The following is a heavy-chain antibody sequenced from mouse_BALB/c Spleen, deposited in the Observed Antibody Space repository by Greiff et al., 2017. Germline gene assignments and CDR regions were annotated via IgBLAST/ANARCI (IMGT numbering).Heavy chain of an antibody. V-gene: IGHV1-69*02. J-gene: IGHJ4*01. CDR2: IDPSDSYT. Sequence: QVQLQQSGAELVKPGASVKLSCKASGYTFTSYWMHWVKQRPGQGLEWIGEIDPSDSYTNYNQKFKGKATLTVDKSSSTAYMQLSSLTSEDSAVYYCARSLYAMDYWGQGTSVTVSS. CDR1: GYTFTSYW. CDR3: ARSLYAMDY.